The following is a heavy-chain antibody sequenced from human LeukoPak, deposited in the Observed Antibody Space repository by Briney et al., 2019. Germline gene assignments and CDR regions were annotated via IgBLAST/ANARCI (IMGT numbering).Heavy chain of an antibody. CDR2: ISSSSSYI. V-gene: IGHV3-21*01. CDR3: ARDLPRGYSYGLNYFDY. D-gene: IGHD5-18*01. Sequence: PGGSLRLSWAASGFTFSSYSMNWVRQAPGKGLEWVSSISSSSSYIYYADSVKGRFTISRDNAKNSLYLQMNSLRAEDTAVYYCARDLPRGYSYGLNYFDYWGQGTLVTVSS. J-gene: IGHJ4*02. CDR1: GFTFSSYS.